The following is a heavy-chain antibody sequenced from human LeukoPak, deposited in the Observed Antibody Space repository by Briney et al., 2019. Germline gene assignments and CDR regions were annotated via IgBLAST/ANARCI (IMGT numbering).Heavy chain of an antibody. Sequence: SETLSLTCTVSGYSISSGYYWGWIRQPPGKGLEWIGSIYHSGSTYYNPSLKSRVTISVDTSKNQFSLKLSSVTAADTAVYYCARDLSHWFDPWGQGTLVTVSS. CDR2: IYHSGST. CDR3: ARDLSHWFDP. J-gene: IGHJ5*02. D-gene: IGHD3-9*01. CDR1: GYSISSGYY. V-gene: IGHV4-38-2*02.